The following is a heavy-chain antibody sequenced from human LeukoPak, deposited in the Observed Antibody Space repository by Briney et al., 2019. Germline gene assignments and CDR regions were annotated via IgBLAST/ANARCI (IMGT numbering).Heavy chain of an antibody. V-gene: IGHV5-51*01. CDR1: GYSFTNYW. CDR2: IYPGDSDT. Sequence: GESLKISCKGSGYSFTNYWIGWVRQMPGKGLEWMAFIYPGDSDTRYGPSFQGQVTISADKSISTAYLQWSSLKASDTAMYYCARTSGDYGGNALYFDYWGQGTLVTVSS. D-gene: IGHD4-23*01. CDR3: ARTSGDYGGNALYFDY. J-gene: IGHJ4*02.